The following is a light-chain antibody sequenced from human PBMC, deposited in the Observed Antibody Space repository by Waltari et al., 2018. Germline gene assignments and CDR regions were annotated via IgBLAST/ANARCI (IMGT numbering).Light chain of an antibody. J-gene: IGKJ4*01. CDR1: QSVLYSSNNKNY. Sequence: DIVMTQSLDSLAVSLGERATINCKSSQSVLYSSNNKNYLAWYQQKPGQPPKLLIYRASTRESGVPDRFSGSGSGTDFTLTISSLQAEDVAVYYCQQYYSTPLTFGGGTKVEIK. V-gene: IGKV4-1*01. CDR3: QQYYSTPLT. CDR2: RAS.